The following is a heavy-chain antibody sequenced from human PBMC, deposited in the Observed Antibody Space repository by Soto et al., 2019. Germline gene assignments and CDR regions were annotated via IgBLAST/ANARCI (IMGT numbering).Heavy chain of an antibody. V-gene: IGHV4-59*05. CDR1: GGSISNYY. CDR2: VHHSGST. J-gene: IGHJ5*02. CDR3: ARQDRVVVEGRWFDP. Sequence: PXETLWLTCNVCGGSISNYYWNSIRQPPGKGLEWLGSVHHSGSTYYNPSLKSRLTISVDKSKNQFSLNLTSVTAADTAVYYCARQDRVVVEGRWFDPCGQRTLVTVSS. D-gene: IGHD2-15*01.